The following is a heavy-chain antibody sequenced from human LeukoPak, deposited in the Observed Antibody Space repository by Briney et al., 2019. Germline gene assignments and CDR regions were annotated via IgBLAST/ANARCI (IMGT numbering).Heavy chain of an antibody. Sequence: SETLSLTCTVSGDSISSSSYYWGWIRQPPGKGLEWIGSIYYSGSTNYNPSLKSRVIISVDTYMNQFSLKLSSVTAADTAIYYCANYDILTASQVYYFGNWGQGTLVTVSS. D-gene: IGHD3-9*01. V-gene: IGHV4-39*07. CDR3: ANYDILTASQVYYFGN. J-gene: IGHJ4*02. CDR2: IYYSGST. CDR1: GDSISSSSYY.